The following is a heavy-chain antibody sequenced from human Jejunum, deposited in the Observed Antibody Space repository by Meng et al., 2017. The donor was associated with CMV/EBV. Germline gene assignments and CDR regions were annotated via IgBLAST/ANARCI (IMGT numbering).Heavy chain of an antibody. Sequence: EVQLLESXXXXVQXXGXXRLSCAASGFTFNNFALSWVRRAPGKGLEWVSAISGSGGATYYSDSARGRFVISRDNSKNTLYLQMSFPRVEDTAVYYCAKDFGDVTTRHWGFDSWGQGTLVTVSS. CDR2: ISGSGGAT. CDR3: AKDFGDVTTRHWGFDS. V-gene: IGHV3-23*01. D-gene: IGHD3-3*01. J-gene: IGHJ4*02. CDR1: GFTFNNFA.